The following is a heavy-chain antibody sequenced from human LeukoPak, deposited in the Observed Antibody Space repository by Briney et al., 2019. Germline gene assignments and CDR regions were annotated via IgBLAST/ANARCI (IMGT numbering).Heavy chain of an antibody. J-gene: IGHJ3*02. CDR1: GGSISSYF. V-gene: IGHV4-59*01. CDR3: ARRASRDGYHSDAFDI. D-gene: IGHD5-12*01. CDR2: IYYSGST. Sequence: SETLSLTCTVSGGSISSYFWSWIRQPPGKGLEWIGYIYYSGSTNYNSSLKSRVTISVDTSKNQFSLKLSSVTAADTAVYYCARRASRDGYHSDAFDIWGQGTMVTVSS.